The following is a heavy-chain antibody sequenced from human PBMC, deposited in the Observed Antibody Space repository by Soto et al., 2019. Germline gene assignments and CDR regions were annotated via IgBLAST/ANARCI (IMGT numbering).Heavy chain of an antibody. CDR2: INHSGST. D-gene: IGHD3-10*01. CDR1: GGSFSGYY. V-gene: IGHV4-34*01. Sequence: QVQLQQWGAGLLKPSETLSLTCAVYGGSFSGYYWSWIRQPPGKGLGWIGEINHSGSTNYNPSLKSRVTISVDTSKNQFSLKLSSVTAADTAVYYCARTSYGSGSYSQLYYFDYWGQGTLVTVSS. CDR3: ARTSYGSGSYSQLYYFDY. J-gene: IGHJ4*02.